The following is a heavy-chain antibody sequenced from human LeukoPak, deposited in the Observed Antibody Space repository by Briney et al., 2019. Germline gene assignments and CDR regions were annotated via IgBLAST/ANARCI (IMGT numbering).Heavy chain of an antibody. CDR3: ARGILTTIDY. CDR1: GFTFSSYS. CDR2: ISSGSSYI. J-gene: IGHJ4*02. D-gene: IGHD3-9*01. V-gene: IGHV3-21*01. Sequence: PGGSLRLSCAASGFTFSSYSMNWVRQAPGKGLEWVSSISSGSSYIHYADSVKGRFTISRDNAKNSLYLQMNSPRAEDTAVYYCARGILTTIDYWGQGTRVTVSS.